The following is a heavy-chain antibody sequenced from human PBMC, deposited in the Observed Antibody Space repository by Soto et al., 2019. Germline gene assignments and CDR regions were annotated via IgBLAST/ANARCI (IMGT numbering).Heavy chain of an antibody. V-gene: IGHV4-39*02. CDR3: ARDYSAVLLWFGTRPFDP. J-gene: IGHJ5*02. D-gene: IGHD3-10*01. CDR2: IYYSGST. Sequence: PSETLSLTCTVSGGSISSSSYYWGWIRQPPGKGLEWIGSIYYSGSTYYNPSLKSRVTISVDTSKNQFSLKLSSVTAADTAVYYCARDYSAVLLWFGTRPFDPWGQGTLVTVSS. CDR1: GGSISSSSYY.